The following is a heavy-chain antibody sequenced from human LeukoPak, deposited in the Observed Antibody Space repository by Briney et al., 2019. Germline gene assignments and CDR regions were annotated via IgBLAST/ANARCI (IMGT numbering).Heavy chain of an antibody. CDR2: IYYSGST. Sequence: SETLSLTCTVSGGSISSYYRSWIRQPPGKGLEWIGYIYYSGSTNYNPSLKSRVTISVDTSKNQFSLKLSSVTAADTAVYYCARVGYYDSSGYYSGLFDYWGQGTLVTVSS. V-gene: IGHV4-59*01. J-gene: IGHJ4*02. CDR1: GGSISSYY. D-gene: IGHD3-22*01. CDR3: ARVGYYDSSGYYSGLFDY.